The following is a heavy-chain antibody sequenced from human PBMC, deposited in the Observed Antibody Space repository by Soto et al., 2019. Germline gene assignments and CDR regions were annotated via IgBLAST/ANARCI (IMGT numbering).Heavy chain of an antibody. J-gene: IGHJ4*02. CDR2: IWYDGINK. Sequence: PGGSLRLSCAASGFTFSSYCIHWVRQAPCKGLEWVAVIWYDGINKYYADSVKGRFNISRDNSKNTLYLQMNSLRAEDTAVYYCAREYYDSSGYYQYYFDYWGQGNLVTVSS. D-gene: IGHD3-22*01. CDR3: AREYYDSSGYYQYYFDY. V-gene: IGHV3-33*01. CDR1: GFTFSSYC.